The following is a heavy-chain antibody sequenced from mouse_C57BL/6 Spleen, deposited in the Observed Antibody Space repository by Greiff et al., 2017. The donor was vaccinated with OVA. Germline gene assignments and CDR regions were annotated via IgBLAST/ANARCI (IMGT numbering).Heavy chain of an antibody. CDR3: ARYGYYGSRGAWFAY. Sequence: QVQLQQSGAELVKPGASVKISCKASGYAFSSYWMNWVKQRPGKGLEWIGQIYPGDGDTNYNGKFKGKATLTADKSSSTAYMQLSSLTSEDSAVYFCARYGYYGSRGAWFAYWGQGTLVTVSA. D-gene: IGHD1-1*01. CDR1: GYAFSSYW. V-gene: IGHV1-80*01. J-gene: IGHJ3*01. CDR2: IYPGDGDT.